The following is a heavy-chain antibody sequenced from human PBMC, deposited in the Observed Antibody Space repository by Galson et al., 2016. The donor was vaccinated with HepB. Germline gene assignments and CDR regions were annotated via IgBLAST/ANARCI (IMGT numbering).Heavy chain of an antibody. D-gene: IGHD1-26*01. CDR3: ARERGRRFDY. Sequence: SETLSLTCAVSGDSISSNNWWSWVRQPPGKGLEWIGEIFHSGNTNYNPSLQSRVTISVDSFKNQFFLDLNSVTAADTAVYYCARERGRRFDYWGQGSLVIVSS. CDR2: IFHSGNT. J-gene: IGHJ4*02. CDR1: GDSISSNNW. V-gene: IGHV4-4*02.